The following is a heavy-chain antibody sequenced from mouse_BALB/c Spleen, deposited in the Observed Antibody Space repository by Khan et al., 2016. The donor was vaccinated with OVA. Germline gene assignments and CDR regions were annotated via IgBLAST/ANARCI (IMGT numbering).Heavy chain of an antibody. D-gene: IGHD2-1*01. CDR1: GFTFSNYI. Sequence: EVELVESGGGLVKPGGSLKLSCAASGFTFSNYIMSWVHQTPEKRLEWVATISSAGTYTYYPDSVQGRFTISRDNAKNTLYLQMSSLKSEDTAMYYCTGDRHGNYGGWFAYWGQGTLVTVSA. CDR2: ISSAGTYT. V-gene: IGHV5-6-4*01. J-gene: IGHJ3*01. CDR3: TGDRHGNYGGWFAY.